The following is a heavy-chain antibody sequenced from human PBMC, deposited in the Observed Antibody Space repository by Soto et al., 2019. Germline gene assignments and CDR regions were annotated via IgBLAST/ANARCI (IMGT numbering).Heavy chain of an antibody. CDR2: ISSSSSNI. D-gene: IGHD2-15*01. Sequence: VPLVESGGGLVKPGGSLRLSCAASGFTFSSYSMNWVRQAPGKGLEWVSSISSSSSNIYYADSVKGRFTISRDNAKNSLYLQMNSLRAEDTAVYYCAREGIYCSGGSCSYWGQGTLVTVSS. V-gene: IGHV3-21*01. J-gene: IGHJ4*02. CDR3: AREGIYCSGGSCSY. CDR1: GFTFSSYS.